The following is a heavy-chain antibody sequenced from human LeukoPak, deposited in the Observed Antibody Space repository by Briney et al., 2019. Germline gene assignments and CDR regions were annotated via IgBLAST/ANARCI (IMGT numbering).Heavy chain of an antibody. D-gene: IGHD3-3*01. Sequence: SETLSLTCAVYGGSFSGYYWSWIRQPPGKGLEWIGEINHSGSTNYNPSLKSRVTISLDTSKNQFSLKLTSVTAAGTAVYYCARGYTGVAMVLRGFYTRAFDYWGQGTLVTVSS. V-gene: IGHV4-34*01. CDR3: ARGYTGVAMVLRGFYTRAFDY. J-gene: IGHJ4*02. CDR1: GGSFSGYY. CDR2: INHSGST.